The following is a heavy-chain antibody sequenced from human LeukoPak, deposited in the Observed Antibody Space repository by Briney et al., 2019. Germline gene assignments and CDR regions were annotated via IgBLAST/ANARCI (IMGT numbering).Heavy chain of an antibody. CDR1: GFIFSNYS. V-gene: IGHV3-48*01. CDR2: ISTTSTTI. J-gene: IGHJ4*03. CDR3: AKDSSAYSGSYYDY. D-gene: IGHD1-26*01. Sequence: GGSLRLSCAGSGFIFSNYSMNWVRQAPGKGLEWVSYISTTSTTIYYADSVKGRFTISRDNSKNTLYLQMNSLRAEDTAIYYCAKDSSAYSGSYYDYWGQGTLVTVSS.